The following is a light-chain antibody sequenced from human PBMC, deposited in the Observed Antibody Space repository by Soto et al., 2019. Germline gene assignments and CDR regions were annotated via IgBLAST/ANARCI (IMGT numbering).Light chain of an antibody. Sequence: QSALTQPASVSGSPGQSITISCTGTSSDVGGYNYVSWYQQHPGKAPKLMIYAVSNRTSGVSNRFSGSKSGNTASLTISGLQAEAEADYYCSSYTRSSTRVFGGGTKLTVL. CDR3: SSYTRSSTRV. CDR1: SSDVGGYNY. J-gene: IGLJ3*02. V-gene: IGLV2-14*01. CDR2: AVS.